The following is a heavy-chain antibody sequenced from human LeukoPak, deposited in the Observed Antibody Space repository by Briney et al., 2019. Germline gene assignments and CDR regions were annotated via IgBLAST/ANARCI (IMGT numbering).Heavy chain of an antibody. CDR1: GDTLSSYA. CDR2: IIPILGTT. J-gene: IGHJ3*01. CDR3: ARDDYYDSSAYRENPFDV. D-gene: IGHD3-22*01. V-gene: IGHV1-69*13. Sequence: ASVKVSCKASGDTLSSYAISWLRRAPGQGLEGMGGIIPILGTTNYAQKFQGRVTITADESTSTLYMELRSLRSEDTAIYYCARDDYYDSSAYRENPFDVWGQGTMVTVSS.